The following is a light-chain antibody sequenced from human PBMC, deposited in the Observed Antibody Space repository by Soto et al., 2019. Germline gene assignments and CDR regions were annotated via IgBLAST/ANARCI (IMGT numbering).Light chain of an antibody. CDR3: MQSTQLPPT. CDR2: EVS. Sequence: DVVMTQTPLSLSVAPGQQASISCKSSQGLLHITGATFLFWYLQKPGQSPQLLIYEVSTRVSGVPDRFSGSGSGTDFTLEISRVETDDVGIYYCMQSTQLPPTFGQGTRLWIE. V-gene: IGKV2D-29*02. CDR1: QGLLHITGATF. J-gene: IGKJ5*01.